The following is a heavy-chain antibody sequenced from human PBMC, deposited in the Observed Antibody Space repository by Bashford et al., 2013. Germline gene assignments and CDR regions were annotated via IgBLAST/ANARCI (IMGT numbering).Heavy chain of an antibody. CDR3: ARERCSTTNCYPHYYYGIDV. V-gene: IGHV3-48*03. CDR1: GFTFSTYA. D-gene: IGHD2-2*01. Sequence: GSLRLSCAASGFTFSTYALYWVRQSPGKGLEWVSYITESGDTMYYADSVEGRFTISRDNAKNSLSLQMTSLRAEDTATYYCARERCSTTNCYPHYYYGIDVWAEGRRS. CDR2: ITESGDTM. J-gene: IGHJ6*02.